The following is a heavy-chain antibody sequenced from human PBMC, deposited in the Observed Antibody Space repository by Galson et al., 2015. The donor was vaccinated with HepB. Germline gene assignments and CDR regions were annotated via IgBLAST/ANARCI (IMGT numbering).Heavy chain of an antibody. CDR2: ISGSGGST. D-gene: IGHD2-2*01. CDR1: GFTFNSYA. J-gene: IGHJ6*02. CDR3: AKPRPDNNVGYCSSTSCPYGLDV. Sequence: SLRLSCAASGFTFNSYAMSWVRQAPGKGLEWVSVISGSGGSTYYADSVKGRFNVSRDNSKKTVYLEMNSLTVEDTAIYYCAKPRPDNNVGYCSSTSCPYGLDVWGQGTTVTISS. V-gene: IGHV3-23*01.